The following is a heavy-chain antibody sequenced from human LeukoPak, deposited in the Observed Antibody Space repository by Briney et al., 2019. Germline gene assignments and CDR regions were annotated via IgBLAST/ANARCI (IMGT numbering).Heavy chain of an antibody. CDR2: ITAGGGSI. Sequence: GGSLRLSCAASGFTFSTYTMNWVRQAPGRGLQWLSSITAGGGSIYYADSLKGRFTISRDNAKNSLYLQMNSLRAEDTAMYYCATTGEYGDYAFSGAFDIWGQGTMVTVSS. CDR1: GFTFSTYT. CDR3: ATTGEYGDYAFSGAFDI. J-gene: IGHJ3*02. D-gene: IGHD4-17*01. V-gene: IGHV3-21*01.